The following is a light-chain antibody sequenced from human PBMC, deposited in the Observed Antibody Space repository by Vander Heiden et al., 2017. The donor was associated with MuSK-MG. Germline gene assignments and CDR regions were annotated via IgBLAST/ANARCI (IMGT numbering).Light chain of an antibody. J-gene: IGKJ2*01. CDR3: QQLINLPYT. CDR2: AAS. Sequence: AIQLTESPSSLSASVGDRITITCRASQDISSALACYQQKPGKAPKVLLYAASTLLSGVPLRFCGSGSATDFTLTIISLLPPDFATSYCQQLINLPYTFGQGTKLEIK. V-gene: IGKV1-13*01. CDR1: QDISSA.